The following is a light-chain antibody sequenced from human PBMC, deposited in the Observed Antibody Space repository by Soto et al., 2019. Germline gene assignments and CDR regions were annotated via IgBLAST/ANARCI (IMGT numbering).Light chain of an antibody. Sequence: VLTQSPGTLSLSPGERATLSCRASQTVRNNYLAWYQQKPGQAPRLLIYDASSRATGIPDRFSGGGSGTDFTLTISRLEPEDFAVYYCQQYGSSQTFGQGTKVDIK. CDR2: DAS. CDR1: QTVRNNY. J-gene: IGKJ1*01. CDR3: QQYGSSQT. V-gene: IGKV3-20*01.